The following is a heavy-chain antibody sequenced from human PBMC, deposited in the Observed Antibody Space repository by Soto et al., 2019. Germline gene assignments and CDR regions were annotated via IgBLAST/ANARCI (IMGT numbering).Heavy chain of an antibody. CDR3: ARVGVLRFLEWLPDY. Sequence: LGESLKISCKGSGYSFTSYWISWVRQMPGKGLEWMGRIDPSDSYTNYSPSFQGHVTISADKSISTAYLQWSSLKASDTAMYYCARVGVLRFLEWLPDYWGQGTLVTVSS. CDR2: IDPSDSYT. D-gene: IGHD3-3*01. J-gene: IGHJ4*02. CDR1: GYSFTSYW. V-gene: IGHV5-10-1*01.